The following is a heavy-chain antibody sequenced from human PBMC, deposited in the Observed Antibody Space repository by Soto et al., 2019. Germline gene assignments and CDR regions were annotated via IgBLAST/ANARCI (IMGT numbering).Heavy chain of an antibody. CDR1: GYTFTSYG. D-gene: IGHD3-22*01. Sequence: QVQLVQSGAEVKKPGASVKVSCKASGYTFTSYGISWVRQAPGQGLEWMGWISAYNGNTNYAQKLQGRVTMTTDTSTRTAYMELRSLRSDDTAVYYCERARSPYYYDSSGYSTGEVDYWGQGTLVTVSS. CDR3: ERARSPYYYDSSGYSTGEVDY. V-gene: IGHV1-18*04. CDR2: ISAYNGNT. J-gene: IGHJ4*02.